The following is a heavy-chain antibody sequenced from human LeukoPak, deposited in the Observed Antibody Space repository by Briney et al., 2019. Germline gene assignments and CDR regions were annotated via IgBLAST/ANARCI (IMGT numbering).Heavy chain of an antibody. CDR1: GLTVSSNY. D-gene: IGHD2-8*02. V-gene: IGHV3-66*01. Sequence: GGSLRLSCAASGLTVSSNYMSWVRQAPGKGLEWVSVIYSGGSTYYADSVKGRFTISRDNSKNTLYLQMNSLRAEDTAVYYCAREFVLNPEIPTWGQGTLVTVSS. CDR2: IYSGGST. CDR3: AREFVLNPEIPT. J-gene: IGHJ4*02.